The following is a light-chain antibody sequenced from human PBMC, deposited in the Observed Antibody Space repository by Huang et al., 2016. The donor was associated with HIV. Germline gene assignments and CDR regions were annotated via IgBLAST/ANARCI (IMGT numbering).Light chain of an antibody. CDR3: QHYASWHWFT. Sequence: EIVMTQSPATLSASPGERATLSCRASQSVSSNLAWYQQKPGQSPRLLMHGAYTRATDITARFSGSGSGTEFTLTISSLQSEDFAVYYCQHYASWHWFTFGQGTKLEIK. J-gene: IGKJ2*01. V-gene: IGKV3-15*01. CDR1: QSVSSN. CDR2: GAY.